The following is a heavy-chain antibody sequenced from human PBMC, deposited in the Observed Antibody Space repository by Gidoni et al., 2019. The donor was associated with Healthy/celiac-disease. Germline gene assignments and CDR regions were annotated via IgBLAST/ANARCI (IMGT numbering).Heavy chain of an antibody. Sequence: EVQLLESGGGWVQPGGSLRLSCTSSGFTCSSYAMSWVRPAPGKGLELVSAISGSGGSTYYPDSVKGPFTISSDNPKNTLYLQMNSLRAEDTAVYYCAKENRASGSYPIDYWGQGTLVTVSS. V-gene: IGHV3-23*01. CDR1: GFTCSSYA. J-gene: IGHJ4*02. CDR2: ISGSGGST. CDR3: AKENRASGSYPIDY. D-gene: IGHD1-26*01.